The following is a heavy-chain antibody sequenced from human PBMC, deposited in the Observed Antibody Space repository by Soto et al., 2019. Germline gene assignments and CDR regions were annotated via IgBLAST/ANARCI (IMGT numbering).Heavy chain of an antibody. V-gene: IGHV6-1*01. CDR1: GDSVSSNSAA. J-gene: IGHJ4*02. CDR3: ARGPRGWNLFSSGTFFDY. CDR2: AYYRSKWYN. D-gene: IGHD1-1*01. Sequence: PSQTLSLTCAISGDSVSSNSAAWNWIRQSPSRGLEWLGRAYYRSKWYNDYAVSVKSRITINPDTSKNQFSLQLNSVTPEDTAVYYCARGPRGWNLFSSGTFFDYWGQGTLVTVSS.